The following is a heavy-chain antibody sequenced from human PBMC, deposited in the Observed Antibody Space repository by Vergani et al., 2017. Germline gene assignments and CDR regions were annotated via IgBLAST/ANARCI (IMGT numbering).Heavy chain of an antibody. CDR1: GYSFTSYW. CDR2: IYPGDSDT. J-gene: IGHJ4*02. CDR3: ARRVLRSGWYYFAY. Sequence: EVQLVQSGAEVKKPGASLRISCKGSGYSFTSYWIGWVRQMPGKGLEWWGIIYPGDSDTRYSPSFQGQGTISADKSISTAYLQWSSLKASDTAMYYCARRVLRSGWYYFAYWSQGTLVTVSS. D-gene: IGHD6-19*01. V-gene: IGHV5-51*01.